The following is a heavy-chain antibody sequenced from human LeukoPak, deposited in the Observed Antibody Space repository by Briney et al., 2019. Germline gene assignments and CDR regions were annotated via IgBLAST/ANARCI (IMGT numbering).Heavy chain of an antibody. J-gene: IGHJ4*02. Sequence: GASVKVSCKASGYTFTGYYMHWVRQAPGQGLEWMGWINPDSGGTYFAQKFQGRVTMTRDTSISTVYMELSRLRSDDTAVYYCARDRHNWNSNMFDYWGQGTLVTVSS. V-gene: IGHV1-2*02. CDR1: GYTFTGYY. CDR3: ARDRHNWNSNMFDY. CDR2: INPDSGGT. D-gene: IGHD1-20*01.